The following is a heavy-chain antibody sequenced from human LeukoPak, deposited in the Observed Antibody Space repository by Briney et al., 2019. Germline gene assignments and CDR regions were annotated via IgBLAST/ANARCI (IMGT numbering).Heavy chain of an antibody. CDR1: GFTFSDYY. Sequence: GGSLRLSCAASGFTFSDYYMSWIRQAPGKGPEWVSYISSSGSTIYYADSVKGRFTISRDNAKNSLYLQMNSLRAEDTAVYYCARDRIAAAGTSWTGYFQHWGQGTLVTVSS. CDR2: ISSSGSTI. V-gene: IGHV3-11*01. CDR3: ARDRIAAAGTSWTGYFQH. J-gene: IGHJ1*01. D-gene: IGHD6-13*01.